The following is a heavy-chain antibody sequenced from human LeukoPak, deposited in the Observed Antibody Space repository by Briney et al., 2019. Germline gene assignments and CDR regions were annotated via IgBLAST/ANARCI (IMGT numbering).Heavy chain of an antibody. CDR2: INPNSGGT. Sequence: GASVKVSCKASGYTFTGYYIHWVRQAPGQGLEWMGWINPNSGGTNYAQKFQGRVTMTRDTSISTAYMELSRLRSDDTAVYHCARGVPYYDIGGYYYYYMDVWGKGTTVTVSS. D-gene: IGHD3-9*01. CDR3: ARGVPYYDIGGYYYYYMDV. J-gene: IGHJ6*03. V-gene: IGHV1-2*02. CDR1: GYTFTGYY.